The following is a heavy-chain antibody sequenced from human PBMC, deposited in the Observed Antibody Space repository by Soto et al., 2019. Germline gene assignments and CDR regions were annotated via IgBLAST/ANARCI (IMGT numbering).Heavy chain of an antibody. J-gene: IGHJ6*03. V-gene: IGHV3-23*01. CDR3: AKFEFQLLLGYYYYYMDV. CDR1: GFTFSSYS. Sequence: GSLRLSCAASGFTFSSYSMSWVRQAPGKGLEWVSAISGSGGSTYYADSVKGRFTISRDNSKNTLYLQMNSLRAEDTAVYYCAKFEFQLLLGYYYYYMDVWGKGTTVTVSS. CDR2: ISGSGGST. D-gene: IGHD2-2*01.